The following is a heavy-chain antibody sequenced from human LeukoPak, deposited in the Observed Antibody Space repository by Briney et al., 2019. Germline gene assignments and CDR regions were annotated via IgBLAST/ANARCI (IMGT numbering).Heavy chain of an antibody. J-gene: IGHJ5*02. CDR3: ARAFNSGLNWFDP. V-gene: IGHV4-39*07. CDR2: IYSGGRI. Sequence: PSETLSLTCTVSGGSFSGNYYWGWIRQPPGKGLEWIGSIYSGGRIYYNPSLKSRIIISVDTSKNHFSLKLTSVTAADTAVYYCARAFNSGLNWFDPWGQGTLVTVSS. CDR1: GGSFSGNYY. D-gene: IGHD6-19*01.